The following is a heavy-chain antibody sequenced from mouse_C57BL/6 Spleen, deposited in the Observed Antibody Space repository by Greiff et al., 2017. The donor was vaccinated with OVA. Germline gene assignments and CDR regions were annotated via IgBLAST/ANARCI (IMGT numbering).Heavy chain of an antibody. Sequence: EVQLQQSGPELVKPGASVKISCKASGYTFTDYYMNWVKQSHGKSLEWIGDINPNNGGTSYNQKFKGKATLTVDKSSSTAYMELRSLTSEDSAVYYCARPTGYYYAMDYWGQGTSVTVSS. D-gene: IGHD4-1*02. CDR2: INPNNGGT. V-gene: IGHV1-26*01. CDR3: ARPTGYYYAMDY. CDR1: GYTFTDYY. J-gene: IGHJ4*01.